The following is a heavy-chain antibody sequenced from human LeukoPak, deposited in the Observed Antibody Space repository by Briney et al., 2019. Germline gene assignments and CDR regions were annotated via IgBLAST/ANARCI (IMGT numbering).Heavy chain of an antibody. D-gene: IGHD3-22*01. CDR3: ARDLSSVEKDSSYYYDSSGDYFDY. Sequence: ASVKVSCMASGYTFTSYYMHWVRQAPGQGLEWMGIINPSGGSTSYAQKFQGRVTMTRDTSTSTVYMELSSLRSEDTAVYYCARDLSSVEKDSSYYYDSSGDYFDYWGQGTLVTVSS. J-gene: IGHJ4*02. CDR1: GYTFTSYY. CDR2: INPSGGST. V-gene: IGHV1-46*01.